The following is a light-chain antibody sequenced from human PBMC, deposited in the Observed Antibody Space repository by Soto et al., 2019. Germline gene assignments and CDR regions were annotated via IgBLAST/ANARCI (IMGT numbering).Light chain of an antibody. Sequence: QSALTQPVSVSGSPGQSITISCSGSISDIGEYKYVSWYQQHPGKAPKLMIYDVTNRPSGVSDRFSGSKSGSTASLTISGLQAEDEADYYCNSYTTANTYVFGSGTKVTVL. CDR1: ISDIGEYKY. CDR2: DVT. V-gene: IGLV2-14*01. CDR3: NSYTTANTYV. J-gene: IGLJ1*01.